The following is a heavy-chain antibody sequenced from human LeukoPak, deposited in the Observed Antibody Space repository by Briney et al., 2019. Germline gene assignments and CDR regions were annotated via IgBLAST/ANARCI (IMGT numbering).Heavy chain of an antibody. CDR3: STDFMVETGKFWYFDL. CDR2: KSNSDGGTT. J-gene: IGHJ2*01. V-gene: IGHV3-15*01. Sequence: KSNSDGGTTDFAAPVRGRFTISRDDSKDTLYLQMNSLKNDGTGVYYCSTDFMVETGKFWYFDLWGRGTLVTVSS. D-gene: IGHD2-21*02.